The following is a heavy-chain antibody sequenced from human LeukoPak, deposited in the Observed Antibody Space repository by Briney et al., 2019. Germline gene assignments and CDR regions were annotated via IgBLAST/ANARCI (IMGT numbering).Heavy chain of an antibody. CDR1: GLTFSTSA. CDR2: IVVGNGNT. D-gene: IGHD2/OR15-2a*01. J-gene: IGHJ3*01. CDR3: AAETYIQGCCNVDV. V-gene: IGHV1-58*02. Sequence: SVKVSCKTSGLTFSTSAIQWVRQARGQSLEWMGWIVVGNGNTRYAQKLQERLTITRDMSTSTAYMELSSLRSEDTAVYYCAAETYIQGCCNVDVWGQGTLITVSS.